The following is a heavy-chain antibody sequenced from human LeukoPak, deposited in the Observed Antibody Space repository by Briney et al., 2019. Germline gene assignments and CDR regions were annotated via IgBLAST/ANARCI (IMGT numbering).Heavy chain of an antibody. CDR1: GFTFSSYS. Sequence: GGSLRLSRAASGFTFSSYSMNWVRQAPGKGLEWVSSISSSSSYIYYADSVKGRFTISRDNAKNSLYLQMNSLRAEDTAVYYCARVPPIAAAGLDYWGQGTLVTVSS. J-gene: IGHJ4*02. D-gene: IGHD6-13*01. V-gene: IGHV3-21*01. CDR2: ISSSSSYI. CDR3: ARVPPIAAAGLDY.